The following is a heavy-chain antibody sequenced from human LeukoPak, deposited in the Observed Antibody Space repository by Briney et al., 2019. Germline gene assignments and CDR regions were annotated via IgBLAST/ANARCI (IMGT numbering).Heavy chain of an antibody. Sequence: PSETLSLTCIVSGGSISSYYWSWIRQPAGKGLEWIGRIYTSGSTNYNPSLKSRVTMSVDMSKNQFSLKLSSVTAADTAVYYCARGDNWNSFDYWGQGTLVTVSS. J-gene: IGHJ4*02. D-gene: IGHD1-20*01. CDR1: GGSISSYY. CDR2: IYTSGST. CDR3: ARGDNWNSFDY. V-gene: IGHV4-4*07.